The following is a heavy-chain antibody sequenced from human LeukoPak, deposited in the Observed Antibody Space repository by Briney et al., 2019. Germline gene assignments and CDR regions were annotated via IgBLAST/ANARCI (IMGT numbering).Heavy chain of an antibody. V-gene: IGHV1-2*06. Sequence: ASVKVSCKASGYTFTGYYMHWVRQAPGQGLEWMGRINPNSGFTNYAQNFQGRVTMTWDTSITTAYMELSRLRSDDTAVYYCARGTGNQDYWGQGTPVTVSS. D-gene: IGHD1-14*01. J-gene: IGHJ4*02. CDR2: INPNSGFT. CDR1: GYTFTGYY. CDR3: ARGTGNQDY.